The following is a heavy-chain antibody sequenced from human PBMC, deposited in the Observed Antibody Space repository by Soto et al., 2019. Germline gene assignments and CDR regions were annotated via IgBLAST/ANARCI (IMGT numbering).Heavy chain of an antibody. V-gene: IGHV3-9*01. D-gene: IGHD3-9*01. CDR1: GFTFDDYA. J-gene: IGHJ3*02. Sequence: GGSLRLSCAASGFTFDDYAMHWVRQAPGKGLEWVSGISWNSGSIGYADSVKGRFTISRDNAKNSLYLQMNSLRAEDTALYYCAVGLRYFDWSSGAFDIWGQGTMVTVSS. CDR3: AVGLRYFDWSSGAFDI. CDR2: ISWNSGSI.